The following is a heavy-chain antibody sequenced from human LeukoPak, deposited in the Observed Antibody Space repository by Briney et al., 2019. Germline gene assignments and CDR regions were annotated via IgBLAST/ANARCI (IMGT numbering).Heavy chain of an antibody. CDR2: VSGSGGST. V-gene: IGHV3-23*01. CDR1: GFTFSTYA. CDR3: AKVESSGNFHPVDY. D-gene: IGHD3-10*01. Sequence: AGGSLRLSCAASGFTFSTYAMSWVRQAPGKGLEWVSGVSGSGGSTNYADSVKGRFTISRDNSKNALYLQMNSLRADDTAVYYCAKVESSGNFHPVDYWGQGTLVTVSS. J-gene: IGHJ4*02.